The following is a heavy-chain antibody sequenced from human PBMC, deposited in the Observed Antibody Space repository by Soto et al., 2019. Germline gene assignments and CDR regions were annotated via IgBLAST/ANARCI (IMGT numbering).Heavy chain of an antibody. V-gene: IGHV3-15*07. Sequence: EVQLVESGGGLVKPGESLRLSCAASGFTFTNAWMNWVRQAPGKGLEWVGRIRSKTDGGTPDYAAPVKGRFTISRDDSNNTLYVQMNSLKTEDTAIYYCTTEKRYWGQGTLVTVSS. CDR2: IRSKTDGGTP. J-gene: IGHJ4*02. CDR3: TTEKRY. CDR1: GFTFTNAW.